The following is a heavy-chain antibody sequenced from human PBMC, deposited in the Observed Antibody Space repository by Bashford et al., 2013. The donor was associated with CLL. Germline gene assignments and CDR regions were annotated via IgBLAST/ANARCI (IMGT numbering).Heavy chain of an antibody. CDR3: ARRSPAGAGSFLYFEH. V-gene: IGHV4-31*03. Sequence: SETLSLTCTVSGGSINNARYYWSWIRQLPGKGLEWIGYIYYSGSTSYNPSLKSRVAISVDTSKNQFSLKLSSVTAADTAVYFCARRSPAGAGSFLYFEHWGQGALV. CDR2: IYYSGST. J-gene: IGHJ1*01. CDR1: GGSINNARYY. D-gene: IGHD3-10*01.